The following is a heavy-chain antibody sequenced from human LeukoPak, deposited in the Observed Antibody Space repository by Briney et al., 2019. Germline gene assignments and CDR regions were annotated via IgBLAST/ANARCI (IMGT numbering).Heavy chain of an antibody. Sequence: KPGGSLRLSCAASGFTFSSYSMNWVRQAPGKGLEWVSSISSSSSYIYYADSVKGRFTISRDNAKNSLYLQMNSLRAEDTAVYYCARDPVSGWRGVARDYWGQGTLVTVSS. CDR3: ARDPVSGWRGVARDY. CDR2: ISSSSSYI. V-gene: IGHV3-21*01. J-gene: IGHJ4*02. D-gene: IGHD6-19*01. CDR1: GFTFSSYS.